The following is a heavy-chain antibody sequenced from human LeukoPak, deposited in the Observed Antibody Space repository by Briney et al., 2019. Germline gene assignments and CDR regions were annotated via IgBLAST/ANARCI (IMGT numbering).Heavy chain of an antibody. D-gene: IGHD2-2*01. CDR3: ARGPAAIHP. V-gene: IGHV4-34*01. CDR2: INHSGST. J-gene: IGHJ5*02. Sequence: SETLSLTCADYAYPLTNHYWIWIRQPPGKGLEWIGEINHSGSTNYNPSLKSRVTISVDTSKNQFFLKLTSVTAADTAAYYCARGPAAIHPWGQGTLVTVSS. CDR1: AYPLTNHY.